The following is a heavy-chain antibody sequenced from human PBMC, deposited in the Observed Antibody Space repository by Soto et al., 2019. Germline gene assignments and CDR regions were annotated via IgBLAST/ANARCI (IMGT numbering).Heavy chain of an antibody. CDR3: ARDGYSSSYYFDY. D-gene: IGHD6-6*01. Sequence: GGSLRLSCAASGFTFSSYAMHWVRQAPGKGLEWVAVISYDGSNKYYADSVKGRFTISRDNSKNTLYLQMNSLRAEDTAVYYCARDGYSSSYYFDYWGQGTLVTVSS. V-gene: IGHV3-30*04. J-gene: IGHJ4*02. CDR1: GFTFSSYA. CDR2: ISYDGSNK.